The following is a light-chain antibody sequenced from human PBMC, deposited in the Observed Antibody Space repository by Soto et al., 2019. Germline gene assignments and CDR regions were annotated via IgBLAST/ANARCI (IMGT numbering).Light chain of an antibody. J-gene: IGLJ2*01. Sequence: QSALTQPASASGSPGQSITISCTGTSGDVGGYNSVSWYQQHPGKAPKLMIYEVSNWPSGVSNRFSGSKSGNTASLTISGLQAEDEADYYCSSYTSSVTVAFGGGTKLTVL. V-gene: IGLV2-14*01. CDR1: SGDVGGYNS. CDR3: SSYTSSVTVA. CDR2: EVS.